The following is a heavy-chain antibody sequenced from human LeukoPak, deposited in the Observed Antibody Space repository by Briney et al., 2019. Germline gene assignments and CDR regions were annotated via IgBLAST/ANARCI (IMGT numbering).Heavy chain of an antibody. V-gene: IGHV4-59*01. Sequence: SETLSLTCTVSGGSISSYYWSWIRQPPGKGLEWIGYIYYSGSTNYNPSLKSRVTISVDTSNNQFSLKLSSVTAADTAVYYCASAPTSLGGFGMDVWGQGTTVTVSS. CDR3: ASAPTSLGGFGMDV. D-gene: IGHD3-16*01. CDR1: GGSISSYY. CDR2: IYYSGST. J-gene: IGHJ6*02.